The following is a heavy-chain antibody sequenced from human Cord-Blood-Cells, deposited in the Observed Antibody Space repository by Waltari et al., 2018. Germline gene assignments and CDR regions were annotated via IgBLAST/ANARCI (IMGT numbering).Heavy chain of an antibody. D-gene: IGHD7-27*01. J-gene: IGHJ3*02. CDR2: AYVRSKWYN. CDR3: ARDLRLTGARLLDAFDI. CDR1: GDSVSSNSAA. V-gene: IGHV6-1*01. Sequence: QVQLQQSGPGLVKPSQTLSLTCAISGDSVSSNSAAWNWIRQSPSRGLEWLGRAYVRSKWYNDYAVSVKSRITINPDTSKNQFSLQLNSVTPEDTAVYYCARDLRLTGARLLDAFDIWGQGTMVTVSS.